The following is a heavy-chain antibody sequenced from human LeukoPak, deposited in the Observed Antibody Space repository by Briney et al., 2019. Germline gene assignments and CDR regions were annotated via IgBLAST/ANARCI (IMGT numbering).Heavy chain of an antibody. D-gene: IGHD4-17*01. CDR1: GYSISSGYY. V-gene: IGHV4-38-2*01. J-gene: IGHJ4*02. Sequence: SETLSLTCAVSGYSISSGYYWGWIRQPPGKGLEWIGSIYHSGSTYYNPSLKSRVIISVDTSKNQFSLKLSSVTAADTAVYCCAVSTDDYGDPISFDYWGQGTLVTVSS. CDR2: IYHSGST. CDR3: AVSTDDYGDPISFDY.